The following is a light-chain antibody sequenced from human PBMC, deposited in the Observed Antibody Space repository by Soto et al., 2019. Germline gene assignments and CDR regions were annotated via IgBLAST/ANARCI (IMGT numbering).Light chain of an antibody. CDR3: QSYDSSLSAWV. CDR1: SSNIGAGYD. Sequence: QAVVTQPPSVSGAPGQRVTISCTWSSSNIGAGYDVHWYQQLPGTAPKLPIYGNSNRPSGVPDRFSGSKSGTSASLAITGLQAEDEADYYCQSYDSSLSAWVFGGGTKRAVL. CDR2: GNS. J-gene: IGLJ3*02. V-gene: IGLV1-40*01.